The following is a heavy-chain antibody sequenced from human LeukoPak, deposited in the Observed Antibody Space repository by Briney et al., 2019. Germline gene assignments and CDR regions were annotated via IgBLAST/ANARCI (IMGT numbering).Heavy chain of an antibody. CDR2: IYYSGIT. Sequence: KTSETLSLTCTVSGGSISSYYWSWIRQPPGKGLEWIGSIYYSGITNYNPSLKSRVTMSVDTSKNQFSLKLSSVTAADTAVYYCVRDRLQLQSWGQGTLVTVSS. CDR1: GGSISSYY. CDR3: VRDRLQLQS. V-gene: IGHV4-59*01. D-gene: IGHD1-1*01. J-gene: IGHJ5*02.